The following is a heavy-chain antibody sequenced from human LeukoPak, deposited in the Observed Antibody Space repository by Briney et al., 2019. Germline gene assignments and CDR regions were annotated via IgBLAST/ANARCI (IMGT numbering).Heavy chain of an antibody. J-gene: IGHJ4*02. CDR2: INPNHGDT. CDR3: ARSPHILTGENFDY. CDR1: GYTFTSYY. Sequence: ASVKVSCKASGYTFTSYYMHWVRQAPGQGLEWMGWINPNHGDTNYAQKFQDRVSMTRDTSISTAYMHLSRLRSADTAVYYCARSPHILTGENFDYWGQGTLLTVSS. D-gene: IGHD3-9*01. V-gene: IGHV1-2*02.